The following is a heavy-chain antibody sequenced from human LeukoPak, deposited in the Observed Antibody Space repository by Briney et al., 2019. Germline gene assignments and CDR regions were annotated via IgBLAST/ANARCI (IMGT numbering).Heavy chain of an antibody. Sequence: PGGSLRLSCAASGFTVSSNYMSWVRQAPGKGLEWVSSISSSSSYIYYADSVKGRFTISRDNAKYSLYLQMNSLRAEDTAVYYCARAPYCSGGSCYSPFDYWGQGTLVTVSS. CDR1: GFTVSSNY. V-gene: IGHV3-21*01. D-gene: IGHD2-15*01. CDR3: ARAPYCSGGSCYSPFDY. CDR2: ISSSSSYI. J-gene: IGHJ4*02.